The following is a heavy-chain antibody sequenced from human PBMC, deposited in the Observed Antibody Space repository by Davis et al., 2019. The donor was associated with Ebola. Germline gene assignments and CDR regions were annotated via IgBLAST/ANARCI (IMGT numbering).Heavy chain of an antibody. CDR3: TSSSSLSGYDEDY. V-gene: IGHV3-73*01. CDR1: GFTFSGSA. Sequence: GESLKISCAASGFTFSGSAMHWVRQASGKGLEWVGRTRSKANSYATAYAASVKGRFTISRDDSKNTAYLQMNSLKTEDTAVYYCTSSSSLSGYDEDYWGQGTLVTVSS. CDR2: TRSKANSYAT. J-gene: IGHJ4*02. D-gene: IGHD5-12*01.